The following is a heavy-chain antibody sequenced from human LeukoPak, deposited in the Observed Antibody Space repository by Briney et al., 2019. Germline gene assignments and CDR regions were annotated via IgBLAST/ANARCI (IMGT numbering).Heavy chain of an antibody. Sequence: GRSLRLSCAASGFTFDDYAMHWARQAPGKGLEWVSGLSWNSGSIGYADSVKGRFTISRDNAKNSLHLQMNSQRAEDTALYYCAKDRAAALGRYFDYWGQGTLVTVSS. V-gene: IGHV3-9*01. D-gene: IGHD6-13*01. CDR3: AKDRAAALGRYFDY. J-gene: IGHJ4*02. CDR1: GFTFDDYA. CDR2: LSWNSGSI.